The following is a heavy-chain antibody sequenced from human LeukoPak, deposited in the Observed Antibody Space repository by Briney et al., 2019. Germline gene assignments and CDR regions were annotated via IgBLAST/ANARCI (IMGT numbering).Heavy chain of an antibody. Sequence: PSETLSLTCAVYGGSFSGYYWSWIRQPPGKGLEWIGEVNHSGSTNYNPSLKSRVTISVDTSKNQFSLKLSSVTVADTAVYYCARGHSSGWYGLFDIWGQGTVVTVSS. D-gene: IGHD6-19*01. CDR1: GGSFSGYY. CDR3: ARGHSSGWYGLFDI. V-gene: IGHV4-34*01. J-gene: IGHJ3*02. CDR2: VNHSGST.